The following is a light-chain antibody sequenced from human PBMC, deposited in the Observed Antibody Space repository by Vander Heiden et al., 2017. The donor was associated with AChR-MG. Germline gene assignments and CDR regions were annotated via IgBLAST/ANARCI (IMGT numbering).Light chain of an antibody. Sequence: QSALTQPASVSGSPGQSITISCTGTSGDIGGYNYVSWYQQHPCKAPKLMIYDVSDRPSGISNRFSGSKSGNTASLTISGLQAEDEADYYCSSYTTSTTLVFGGGTKLTVL. J-gene: IGLJ2*01. CDR3: SSYTTSTTLV. V-gene: IGLV2-14*03. CDR1: SGDIGGYNY. CDR2: DVS.